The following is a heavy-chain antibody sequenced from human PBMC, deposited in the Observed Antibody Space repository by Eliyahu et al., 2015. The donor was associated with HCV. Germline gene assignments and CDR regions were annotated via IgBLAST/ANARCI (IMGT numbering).Heavy chain of an antibody. J-gene: IGHJ6*02. V-gene: IGHV4-4*07. CDR1: GGXISSYY. CDR2: IYTSGST. CDR3: AREWLTMYYYYGMDV. D-gene: IGHD4/OR15-4a*01. Sequence: QVQLQESGPGLVKPSETLSLTCTVSGGXISSYYWSWIRQPAGKGLEWIGRIYTSGSTNYNPSLKSRVNMSVDTSKNQFSLKLSSVTAADTAVYYCAREWLTMYYYYGMDVWGQGTTVTVSS.